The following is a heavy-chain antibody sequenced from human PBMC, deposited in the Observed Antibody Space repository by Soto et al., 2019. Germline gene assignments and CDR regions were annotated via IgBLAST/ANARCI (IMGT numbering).Heavy chain of an antibody. J-gene: IGHJ6*02. V-gene: IGHV1-69*01. D-gene: IGHD6-6*01. CDR2: IIPLLNTP. Sequence: QVQLVQSGAEVKKPGSSVKVSCRASGGTFSSYAVSWVRQAPGQGLEWMGVIIPLLNTPKYVQKFQGRVTITADASATTAYMELCSLRSEDTAVYYCARESSSPNYYYYGMDVWGQGTTVTVSS. CDR1: GGTFSSYA. CDR3: ARESSSPNYYYYGMDV.